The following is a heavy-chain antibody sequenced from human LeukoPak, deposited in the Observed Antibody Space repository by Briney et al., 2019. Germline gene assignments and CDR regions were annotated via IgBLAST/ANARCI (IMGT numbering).Heavy chain of an antibody. CDR3: ARASYSYDINGWVPFDY. Sequence: PSQTLSLTCTVSGNSISSGDNYWSWIRQPAGKGLEWIGRIYTSGSTNYNPSLKSRVTISGDTSKNQFSLRLSSVTGADTAVYYCARASYSYDINGWVPFDYWGQGTLVTVSS. J-gene: IGHJ4*02. D-gene: IGHD3-22*01. CDR2: IYTSGST. CDR1: GNSISSGDNY. V-gene: IGHV4-61*02.